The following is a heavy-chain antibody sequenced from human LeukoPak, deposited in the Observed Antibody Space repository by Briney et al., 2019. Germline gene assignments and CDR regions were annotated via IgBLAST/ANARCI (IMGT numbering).Heavy chain of an antibody. J-gene: IGHJ3*02. CDR2: ICYSGST. Sequence: PSETLSLTCTVSGGSISSSSYYWGWIRQPPGKGLDWIGSICYSGSTYYLPSLKSRVTISVDTSKNQFSLKLSSVPAADTAVYYWARYNTRRDPGAFDIWGQGTMVTVSS. V-gene: IGHV4-39*01. D-gene: IGHD3-3*01. CDR3: ARYNTRRDPGAFDI. CDR1: GGSISSSSYY.